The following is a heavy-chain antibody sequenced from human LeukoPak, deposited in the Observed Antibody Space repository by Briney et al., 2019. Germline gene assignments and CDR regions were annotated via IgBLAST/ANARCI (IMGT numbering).Heavy chain of an antibody. Sequence: SETLSLTCTVSGGSISSGDYYWSWIRQPPGKGLEWIGYIYYSGSTYYNPSLKSRVTISVDTSKNQFSLKLSSVTAADTAVYYCARGVGGTPRAFDVWGQGTMVTVSS. CDR3: ARGVGGTPRAFDV. CDR1: GGSISSGDYY. D-gene: IGHD3-10*01. CDR2: IYYSGST. J-gene: IGHJ3*01. V-gene: IGHV4-30-4*01.